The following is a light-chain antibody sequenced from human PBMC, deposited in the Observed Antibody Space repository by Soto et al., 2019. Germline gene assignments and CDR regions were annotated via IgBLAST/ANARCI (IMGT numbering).Light chain of an antibody. CDR1: SSDVGSYNL. Sequence: QSVLTQPASVSGSPGQSITISCTGTSSDVGSYNLVSWYQQHPGKAPKLIIYEDSKWPSGVSNRFSGSKSGNTASLTISGLQTEDEADYYCCSYADSSTYVFGTGTKVTVL. J-gene: IGLJ1*01. CDR3: CSYADSSTYV. V-gene: IGLV2-23*01. CDR2: EDS.